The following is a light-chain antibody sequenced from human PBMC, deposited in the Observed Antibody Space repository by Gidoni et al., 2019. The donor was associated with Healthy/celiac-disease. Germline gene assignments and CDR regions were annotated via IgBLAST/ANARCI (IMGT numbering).Light chain of an antibody. V-gene: IGKV1-33*01. CDR3: QQYDYLPPLT. Sequence: DIQMTQSPSSLSASVGDRATITCQASQDISNYLNWYQQKPGKAPKLLIYDASNLETGVPSRFSGSGSGTDFTFTISSLQPEDIATYYCQQYDYLPPLTFGGGTKVEIK. J-gene: IGKJ4*01. CDR2: DAS. CDR1: QDISNY.